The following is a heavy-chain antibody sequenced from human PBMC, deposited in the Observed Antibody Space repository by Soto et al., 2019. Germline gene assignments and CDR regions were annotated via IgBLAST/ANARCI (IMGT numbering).Heavy chain of an antibody. CDR3: AGRSNGTLYDFWSGYWHYYGMDV. Sequence: SETLSLTCTVSGGSISSYDWSWIRQPPGKGLEWIGYIYYSGSTNYNPSLKSRVTISVDTSKNQFSLKLSSVTAADTAVYYCAGRSNGTLYDFWSGYWHYYGMDVWGHGTTVTNSS. J-gene: IGHJ6*02. CDR2: IYYSGST. CDR1: GGSISSYD. V-gene: IGHV4-59*01. D-gene: IGHD3-3*01.